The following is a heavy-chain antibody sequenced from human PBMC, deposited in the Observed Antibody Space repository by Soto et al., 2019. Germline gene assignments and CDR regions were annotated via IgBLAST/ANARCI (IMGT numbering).Heavy chain of an antibody. CDR2: IYYSGST. J-gene: IGHJ4*02. D-gene: IGHD3-10*01. Sequence: PSETLSLTCTVSGGSISSSSYYWGWIRQPPGKGLEWIGSIYYSGSTYYNPSLKSRVTISVDTSKNQFSLKLSSVTAADTAVYYCARPEIRRGYFDYWGQGTLVTVS. CDR3: ARPEIRRGYFDY. V-gene: IGHV4-39*01. CDR1: GGSISSSSYY.